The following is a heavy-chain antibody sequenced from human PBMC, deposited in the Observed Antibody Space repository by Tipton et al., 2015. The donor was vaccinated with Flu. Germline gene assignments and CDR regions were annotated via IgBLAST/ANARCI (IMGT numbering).Heavy chain of an antibody. V-gene: IGHV3-7*01. Sequence: SLRLSCAASGFTFSNYWMNWVHQAPGKGLEWVANTNQDESEKYYVDSVRGRFIISRDNAQYSLYLQMNSLRAEDTAVYYCAGELRFGEFDAFDIWGQGTLVTVSS. CDR2: TNQDESEK. J-gene: IGHJ3*02. CDR1: GFTFSNYW. D-gene: IGHD3-10*01. CDR3: AGELRFGEFDAFDI.